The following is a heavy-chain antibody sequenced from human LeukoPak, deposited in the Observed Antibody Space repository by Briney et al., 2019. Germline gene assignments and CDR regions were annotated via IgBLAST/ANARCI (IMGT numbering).Heavy chain of an antibody. CDR1: GGSFSGYY. CDR2: INHSGST. D-gene: IGHD5-18*01. Sequence: SETLSLTCAVYGGSFSGYYWSWTRQPPGKGLEWIGEINHSGSTNYNPSLKSRVTISVDTSKNQFSLKLSSVTAADTAVYYCGYGYGHWGQGTLVTVSS. V-gene: IGHV4-34*01. CDR3: GYGYGH. J-gene: IGHJ4*02.